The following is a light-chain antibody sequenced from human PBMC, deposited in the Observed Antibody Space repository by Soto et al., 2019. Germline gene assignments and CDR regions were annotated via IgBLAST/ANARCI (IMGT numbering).Light chain of an antibody. CDR2: DVS. Sequence: QSALTQSASVSGSPGQSITISCTGTSSDVGGYNYVSWYQQHPGKAPKLMIYDVSTRPSGVSDRFSGSKSGNTASLTISGLQAEDEADYYCSSYTGITNTPHVVFGGGTKLTVL. CDR3: SSYTGITNTPHVV. J-gene: IGLJ2*01. V-gene: IGLV2-14*03. CDR1: SSDVGGYNY.